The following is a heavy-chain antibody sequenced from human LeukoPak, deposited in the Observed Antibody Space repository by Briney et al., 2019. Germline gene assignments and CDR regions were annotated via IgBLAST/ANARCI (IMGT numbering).Heavy chain of an antibody. CDR1: GFTLGDYA. D-gene: IGHD6-19*01. J-gene: IGHJ4*02. Sequence: PGGSLRLSCTASGFTLGDYAMSWFRQAPGKGLEWVGFIRSKAYGGTTEYAASVKGRFTISRDASKSIAYLQMNSLKTEDTAVYYCTRGYSSGWPVDYWGQETLVTVSS. CDR2: IRSKAYGGTT. V-gene: IGHV3-49*03. CDR3: TRGYSSGWPVDY.